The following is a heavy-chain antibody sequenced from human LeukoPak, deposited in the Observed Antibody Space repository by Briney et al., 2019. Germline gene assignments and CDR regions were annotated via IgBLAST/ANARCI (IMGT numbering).Heavy chain of an antibody. CDR2: IKQDGSEK. J-gene: IGHJ6*03. D-gene: IGHD1-26*01. CDR3: ARVVGATWDNYYYYYMDV. V-gene: IGHV3-7*01. CDR1: GFTFSSYW. Sequence: GGSLRLSCAASGFTFSSYWMSWVRQAPGKGLGWVANIKQDGSEKYYVDSVKGRFTISRDNAKNSLYLQMNSLRAKDTAVYYCARVVGATWDNYYYYYMDVWGKGTTVTVSS.